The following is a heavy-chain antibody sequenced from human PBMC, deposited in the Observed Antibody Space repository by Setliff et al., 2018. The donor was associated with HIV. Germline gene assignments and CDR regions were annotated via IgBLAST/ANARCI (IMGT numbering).Heavy chain of an antibody. CDR1: GGTFSSYA. CDR3: ATNREQLTMTYYYYYMDV. V-gene: IGHV1-69*13. Sequence: ASVKVSCKASGGTFSSYAISWVRRAPGQGPEWMGAIIPIFGTTKYAQRFQGRVTITADASTSTAYMELSSLRSEDTAVYYCATNREQLTMTYYYYYMDVWGKGTTVTSP. J-gene: IGHJ6*03. D-gene: IGHD6-13*01. CDR2: IIPIFGTT.